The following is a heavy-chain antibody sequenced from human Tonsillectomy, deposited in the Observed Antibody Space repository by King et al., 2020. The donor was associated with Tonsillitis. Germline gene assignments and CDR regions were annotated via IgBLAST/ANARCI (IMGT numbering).Heavy chain of an antibody. V-gene: IGHV3-9*01. CDR3: AKDAGCSSTSCYYYYYGMDG. D-gene: IGHD2-2*01. Sequence: QLVQSGGGLVQPGRSLRLSCAASGFTFDDYAMHWVRQAPGKGLEWVSGISWNSGSIGYADSVKGRFTISRDNAKNSLYLQMNSLRAEDTALYYCAKDAGCSSTSCYYYYYGMDGWGQGTTVTVSS. J-gene: IGHJ6*02. CDR1: GFTFDDYA. CDR2: ISWNSGSI.